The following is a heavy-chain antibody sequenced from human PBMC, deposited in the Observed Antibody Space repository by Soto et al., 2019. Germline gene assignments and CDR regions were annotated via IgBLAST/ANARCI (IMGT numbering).Heavy chain of an antibody. J-gene: IGHJ4*02. Sequence: SETLSLTCTVSGGSISSSSYYWGWIRQPPGKGLEWIGSIYYSGSTYYNPSLKSRVTISVDTSKNQFSLKLSSVTAADTAVYYCARARATIAAAAIFDCWGQGTQVTVSS. D-gene: IGHD6-13*01. V-gene: IGHV4-39*01. CDR3: ARARATIAAAAIFDC. CDR1: GGSISSSSYY. CDR2: IYYSGST.